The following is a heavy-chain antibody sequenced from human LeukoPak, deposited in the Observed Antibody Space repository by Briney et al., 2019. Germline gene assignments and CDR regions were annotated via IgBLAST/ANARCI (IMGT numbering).Heavy chain of an antibody. J-gene: IGHJ4*02. CDR2: ISGSGGST. CDR1: GFTFSSYA. V-gene: IGHV3-23*01. CDR3: AKGSGYYDFWSGPDY. Sequence: PGGSLRLSCAASGFTFSSYAMSWVRQAPGEGLEWVSAISGSGGSTYCADSVKGRFTISRDNSKNTLYLQMNSLRAEDTAVYYCAKGSGYYDFWSGPDYWGQGTLVTVSS. D-gene: IGHD3-3*01.